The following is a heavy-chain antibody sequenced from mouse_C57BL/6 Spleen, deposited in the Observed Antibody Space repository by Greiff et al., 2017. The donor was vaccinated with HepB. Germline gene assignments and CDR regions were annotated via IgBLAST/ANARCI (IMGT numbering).Heavy chain of an antibody. Sequence: VQLQQPGAELVMPGASVKLSCKASGYTFTSYWMHWVKQRPGQGLEWIGEIDPSDSYTNYNQKFKGKSTLTVDKSSSTAYMQLSSLTSEDSAVYYCARRGGYSPAWFAYWGQGTLVTVSA. D-gene: IGHD2-12*01. CDR2: IDPSDSYT. CDR1: GYTFTSYW. CDR3: ARRGGYSPAWFAY. J-gene: IGHJ3*01. V-gene: IGHV1-69*01.